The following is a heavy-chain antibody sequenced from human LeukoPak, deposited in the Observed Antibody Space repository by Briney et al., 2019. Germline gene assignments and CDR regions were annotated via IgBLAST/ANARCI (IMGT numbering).Heavy chain of an antibody. J-gene: IGHJ6*02. CDR3: ARNWDYGLDV. Sequence: GALRLSCAATGFTFSNSAMHWVRQVPGKGLEWVAVSSSDENNKYYADSVKGRFTISRDNSKNTLFLQMNSLRAEDTAVYYCARNWDYGLDVWGQGTTVTVSS. CDR1: GFTFSNSA. V-gene: IGHV3-30-3*01. CDR2: SSSDENNK. D-gene: IGHD7-27*01.